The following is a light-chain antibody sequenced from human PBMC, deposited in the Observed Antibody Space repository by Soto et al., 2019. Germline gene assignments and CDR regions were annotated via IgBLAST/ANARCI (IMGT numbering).Light chain of an antibody. V-gene: IGLV7-43*01. J-gene: IGLJ1*01. CDR1: TGAVTRGNY. CDR2: STN. Sequence: QAVVTQEPSLTVSPGGTVTLTCAPSTGAVTRGNYTNWFQQKPGQAPRALIYSTNNKHSWTPARFSGSLLGGKAALTLSGVQPEDEAEYYCLLSYGGTYVFGTGTKLTVL. CDR3: LLSYGGTYV.